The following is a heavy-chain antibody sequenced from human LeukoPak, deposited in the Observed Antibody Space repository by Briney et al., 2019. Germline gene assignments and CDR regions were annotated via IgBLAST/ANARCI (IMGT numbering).Heavy chain of an antibody. CDR1: GGSISSSSYY. D-gene: IGHD5-18*01. J-gene: IGHJ4*02. CDR3: ARVGDTAMTYYEVDY. V-gene: IGHV4-39*07. CDR2: IYYSGST. Sequence: NPSETLSLTCTVSGGSISSSSYYWGWIRQPPGKGLEWIGSIYYSGSTYYNPSPKSRVTISVDTSKNQFSLKLSSVTAADTAVYYCARVGDTAMTYYEVDYWGQGTLVTVSS.